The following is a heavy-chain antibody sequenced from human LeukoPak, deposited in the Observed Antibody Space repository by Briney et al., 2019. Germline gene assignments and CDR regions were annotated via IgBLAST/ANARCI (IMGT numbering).Heavy chain of an antibody. CDR2: ISSSGST. D-gene: IGHD3-9*01. J-gene: IGHJ5*02. CDR3: ARGNYDILTGNYWFDP. Sequence: SETLSLTCTVSGGSISSYYWTWLRQPAGKGLEWIGRISSSGSTNYNPSLKSRVTMSVDTSKNQFSLKLSSVTAADTAVYFCARGNYDILTGNYWFDPWGQGTLGTVS. V-gene: IGHV4-4*07. CDR1: GGSISSYY.